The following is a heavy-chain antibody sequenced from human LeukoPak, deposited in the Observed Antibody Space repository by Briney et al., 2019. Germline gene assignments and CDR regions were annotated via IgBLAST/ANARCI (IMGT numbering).Heavy chain of an antibody. J-gene: IGHJ6*03. Sequence: PSETLSLTCAVYGGSFSGYYWSWIRQPPGKGLEWVSFISSSSSYINYADSVKGRFTISRDNAKNSLYLQMNSLRAEDTAVYYCARNFLEWLCYMDVWGKGTTVTVSS. V-gene: IGHV3-11*06. D-gene: IGHD3-3*01. CDR2: ISSSSSYI. CDR1: GGSFSGYY. CDR3: ARNFLEWLCYMDV.